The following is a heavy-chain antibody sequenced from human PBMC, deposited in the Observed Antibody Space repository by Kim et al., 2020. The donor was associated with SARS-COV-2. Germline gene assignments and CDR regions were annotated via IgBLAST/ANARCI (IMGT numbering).Heavy chain of an antibody. D-gene: IGHD2-21*02. CDR2: IYYSGST. CDR3: AREVEAYCGGDCYGMAFDP. V-gene: IGHV4-31*03. J-gene: IGHJ5*02. CDR1: GGSISSGGYY. Sequence: SETLSLTCTVSGGSISSGGYYWSWIRQHPGKGLEWIGYIYYSGSTYYNPSLKSRVTISVDTSKNQFSLKLSSVTAADTAVYYCAREVEAYCGGDCYGMAFDPWAQGTLVTVSS.